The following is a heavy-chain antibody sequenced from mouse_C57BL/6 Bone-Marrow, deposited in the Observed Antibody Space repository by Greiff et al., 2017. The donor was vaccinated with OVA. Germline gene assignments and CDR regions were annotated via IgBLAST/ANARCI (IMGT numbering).Heavy chain of an antibody. CDR2: IYPRSGNT. Sequence: QVQLQQSGAELARPGASVKLSCKASGYTFTSYGISWVKQRTGQGLEWIGEIYPRSGNTYYNEKFKGKATLTADKSSSTAYMELHSLTAEDSAVYFCASGAMVTTMYWGQGTTLTVSS. D-gene: IGHD2-2*01. CDR3: ASGAMVTTMY. J-gene: IGHJ2*01. V-gene: IGHV1-81*01. CDR1: GYTFTSYG.